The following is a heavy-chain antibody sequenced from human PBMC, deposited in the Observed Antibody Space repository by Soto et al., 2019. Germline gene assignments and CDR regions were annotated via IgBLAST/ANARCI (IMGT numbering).Heavy chain of an antibody. V-gene: IGHV4-4*02. CDR1: GGSISTDNW. D-gene: IGHD5-12*01. CDR3: ARGGRWLFDY. Sequence: SETLSLTCAVSGGSISTDNWWSWVRQPPGKGLEWVGEIYHSGNTNYNPSLKNRLTISINKSKDLFFLDVTFVTAADTAVYYCARGGRWLFDYWGQGALVTSPQ. CDR2: IYHSGNT. J-gene: IGHJ4*02.